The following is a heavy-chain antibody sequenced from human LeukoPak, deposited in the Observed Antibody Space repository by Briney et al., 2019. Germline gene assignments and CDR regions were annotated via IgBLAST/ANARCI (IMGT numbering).Heavy chain of an antibody. CDR3: ARDVIAAAVGFYY. CDR1: GGSISSSSYY. D-gene: IGHD6-13*01. Sequence: PSETLSLTCTVSGGSISSSSYYWGWIRQPPGKGLEWIGSIYYSGSTYYNPSLKSRVTISVDTSKNQFSLKLSSVTAADTAVYYCARDVIAAAVGFYYWGQGTLVTVSS. V-gene: IGHV4-39*07. CDR2: IYYSGST. J-gene: IGHJ4*02.